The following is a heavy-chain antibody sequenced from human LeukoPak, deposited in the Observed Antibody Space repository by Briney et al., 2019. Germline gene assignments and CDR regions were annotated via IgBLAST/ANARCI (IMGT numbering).Heavy chain of an antibody. J-gene: IGHJ4*02. Sequence: GGSLGLSCAASGFTFSDYYMSWIRQAPGKGLEWVSYISSSGSTIYYADSVKGRFTISRDNAKNSLYLQMNSLRAEDTAVYYCARHRWFGELLPDYWGQGTLVTVSS. V-gene: IGHV3-11*01. CDR1: GFTFSDYY. CDR2: ISSSGSTI. D-gene: IGHD3-10*01. CDR3: ARHRWFGELLPDY.